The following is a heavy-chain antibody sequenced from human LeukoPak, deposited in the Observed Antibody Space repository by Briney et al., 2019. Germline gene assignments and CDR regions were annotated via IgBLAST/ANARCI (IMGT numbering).Heavy chain of an antibody. D-gene: IGHD1-1*01. CDR2: IYYSGST. J-gene: IGHJ5*02. CDR1: GGSFSSYY. Sequence: SETLSLTCTVSGGSFSSYYWSWTRQPPGKGLEWIGYIYYSGSTNYNPSLKSRVTISVDTSKNQFSLKLSSVTAADTAVYYCARGGSTGTNLNWVDPWGQGTLVTVSS. CDR3: ARGGSTGTNLNWVDP. V-gene: IGHV4-59*01.